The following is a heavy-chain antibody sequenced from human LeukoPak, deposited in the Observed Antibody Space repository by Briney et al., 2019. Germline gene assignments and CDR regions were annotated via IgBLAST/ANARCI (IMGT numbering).Heavy chain of an antibody. CDR2: IRGNGERT. CDR3: VRNGCSAANCYIFLGDWYFDL. CDR1: GFPFSSYA. V-gene: IGHV3-23*01. J-gene: IGHJ2*01. D-gene: IGHD2-2*02. Sequence: GGSLRLSCAASGFPFSSYAMGWVRQAPGKGLEWVSSIRGNGERTFYADSVKGRFPISRDNSNNTVSLQMTSLEAEDTAVYYCVRNGCSAANCYIFLGDWYFDLWGRGTLVTVSS.